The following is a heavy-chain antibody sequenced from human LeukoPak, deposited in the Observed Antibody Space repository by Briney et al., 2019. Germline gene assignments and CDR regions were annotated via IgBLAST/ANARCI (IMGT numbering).Heavy chain of an antibody. CDR1: GITLSNYG. J-gene: IGHJ6*02. Sequence: PGGSLRLSCVVSGITLSNYGMSWVRQAPGKGLEWVSGISESGGGTNYADSVKGRFTISRDNSKNTLYLQMNSLRAEDTAVYYCAKDGYCSGGSCYSNYYGMDVWGQGTTVTVSS. V-gene: IGHV3-23*01. CDR3: AKDGYCSGGSCYSNYYGMDV. CDR2: ISESGGGT. D-gene: IGHD2-15*01.